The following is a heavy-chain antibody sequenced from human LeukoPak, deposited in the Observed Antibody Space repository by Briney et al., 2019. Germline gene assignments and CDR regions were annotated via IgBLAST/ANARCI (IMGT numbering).Heavy chain of an antibody. V-gene: IGHV4-30-2*01. J-gene: IGHJ4*02. CDR1: GGSISSGGYS. CDR2: IYHSGST. Sequence: SETLSLTCAVSGGSISSGGYSWSWIRQPPGKGLEWIGYIYHSGSTYYSPSFKSRLTISVDTSMNQFSLKLSSVTAADTAVYYCARGGMYYDYVWGSYPVDYWGQGTLVTVPS. CDR3: ARGGMYYDYVWGSYPVDY. D-gene: IGHD3-16*02.